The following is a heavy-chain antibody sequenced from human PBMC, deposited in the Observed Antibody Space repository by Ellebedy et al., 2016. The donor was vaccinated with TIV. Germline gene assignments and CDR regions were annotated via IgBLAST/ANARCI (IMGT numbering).Heavy chain of an antibody. Sequence: MPSETLSLTCGVSGGSINSDNYWSWVRQSPGRGLACMGEVYHSGHTNYNPSLRSRVSRSVDKSKSQFSLSLTSVTAADTAVYYCARSGYTSSYYVEFDFWGQGTLVTVSS. V-gene: IGHV4-4*02. CDR3: ARSGYTSSYYVEFDF. J-gene: IGHJ4*02. CDR1: GGSINSDNY. CDR2: VYHSGHT. D-gene: IGHD6-19*01.